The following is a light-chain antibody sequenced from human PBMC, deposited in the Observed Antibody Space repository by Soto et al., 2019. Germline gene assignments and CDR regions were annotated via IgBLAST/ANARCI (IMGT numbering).Light chain of an antibody. CDR1: QSVSSY. Sequence: ETVLTQSPATLSLSPGERATLSCRASQSVSSYLAWYQQKPGQAPRLLISDASNRATGIPARFSGSGSGTDSTLTISSLEPEDFAVYYCQQRSNWPLTFGGGTKVEIK. J-gene: IGKJ4*01. V-gene: IGKV3-11*01. CDR2: DAS. CDR3: QQRSNWPLT.